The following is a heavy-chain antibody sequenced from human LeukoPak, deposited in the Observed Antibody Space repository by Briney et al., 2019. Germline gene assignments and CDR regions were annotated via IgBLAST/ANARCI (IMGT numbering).Heavy chain of an antibody. CDR1: GGSISSYY. CDR3: ATTMVRGATVDY. V-gene: IGHV4-59*01. D-gene: IGHD3-10*01. CDR2: IYYSGST. Sequence: SETLSLTCTVSGGSISSYYWSWIRQPPGKGLKWVGYIYYSGSTNYNPSLKSRVTISVDTSKNQFSLKLSSVTAADTAVYYCATTMVRGATVDYWGQGTLVTVSS. J-gene: IGHJ4*02.